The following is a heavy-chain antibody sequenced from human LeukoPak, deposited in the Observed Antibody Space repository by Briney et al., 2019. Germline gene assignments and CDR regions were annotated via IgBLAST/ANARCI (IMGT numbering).Heavy chain of an antibody. V-gene: IGHV3-21*01. D-gene: IGHD6-19*01. CDR3: ARVYSSGWYFDP. CDR2: ISSSSTNI. CDR1: GFTFSSYR. J-gene: IGHJ5*02. Sequence: GGSLRLSCAASGFTFSSYRMNWVRQAPGKGLEWVSSISSSSTNIYYEDSVKGRFTISRDNAKNSLYLQMNSLRAEDTAVYYCARVYSSGWYFDPWGQGTLVTVSS.